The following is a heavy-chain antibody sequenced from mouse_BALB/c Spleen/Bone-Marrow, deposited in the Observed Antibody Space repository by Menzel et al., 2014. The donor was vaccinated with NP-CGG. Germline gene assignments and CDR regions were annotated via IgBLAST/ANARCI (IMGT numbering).Heavy chain of an antibody. CDR2: INSNGGST. V-gene: IGHV5-6-3*01. CDR1: GFTFSWFG. Sequence: EVQGVESGGGLVQPGGSLKLSCAASGFTFSWFGMSWVRQTPDKRLELVATINSNGGSTYYPDSVKGRFTISRDNAKNTLYLQMSSLKSEDTAMYYCARGIDYGNYGPGFAYWGQGTLVTVSA. CDR3: ARGIDYGNYGPGFAY. J-gene: IGHJ3*01. D-gene: IGHD2-1*01.